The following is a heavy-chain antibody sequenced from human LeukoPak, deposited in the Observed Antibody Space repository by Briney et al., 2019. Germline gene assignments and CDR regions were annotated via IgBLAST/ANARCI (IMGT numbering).Heavy chain of an antibody. CDR1: GFTFGSYS. CDR3: ARENVDTAKIDY. V-gene: IGHV3-21*01. Sequence: GGSLRLSCAASGFTFGSYSMNWVRQAPGKGLEWVSSISSSSSYIYYADSVKGRFTISRDNAKNSLYLQMNSLRAEDTAVYYCARENVDTAKIDYWGQGTLVTVSS. CDR2: ISSSSSYI. J-gene: IGHJ4*02. D-gene: IGHD5-18*01.